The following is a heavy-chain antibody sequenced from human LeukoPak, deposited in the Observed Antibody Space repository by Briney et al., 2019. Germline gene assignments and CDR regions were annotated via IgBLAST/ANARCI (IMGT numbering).Heavy chain of an antibody. CDR1: GGSFSGYY. D-gene: IGHD1-26*01. J-gene: IGHJ5*02. CDR2: INHSGST. CDR3: AKGATLGNWFDP. V-gene: IGHV4-34*01. Sequence: PSEALSLTCAVYGGSFSGYYWSWIRQPPGKGLEWIGEINHSGSTNYNPSLKSRVTISVDTSKNQFSLKLSSVTAADTAVYYCAKGATLGNWFDPRGHGTPVTASS.